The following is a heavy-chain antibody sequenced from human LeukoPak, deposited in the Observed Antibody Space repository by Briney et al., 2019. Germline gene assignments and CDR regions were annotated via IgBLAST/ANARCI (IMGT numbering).Heavy chain of an antibody. CDR1: GYTFTGYY. CDR2: INPNSGGT. Sequence: GASVKVSFKASGYTFTGYYMHWVRQTPGQGLEWMGWINPNSGGTNYAQKFQGRVTMTRDTSINTAYMELSRLRSDDTAVYYCARERISEPNWFDPWGQGTLVTVSS. CDR3: ARERISEPNWFDP. D-gene: IGHD1-14*01. J-gene: IGHJ5*02. V-gene: IGHV1-2*02.